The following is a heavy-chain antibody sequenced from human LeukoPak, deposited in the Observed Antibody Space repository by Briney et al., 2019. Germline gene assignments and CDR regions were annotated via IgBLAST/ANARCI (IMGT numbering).Heavy chain of an antibody. CDR1: GYTFTSYD. D-gene: IGHD2-21*01. Sequence: ASVKVSCKASGYTFTSYDINWVRQATGQGLEWMGWMNPNSGNTGYAQKFQGRVTITRNTSISTAYMELSSLRSEDTAVYYCARVAYCGGGCYSPHFDYWGQGTLVTVSS. J-gene: IGHJ4*02. V-gene: IGHV1-8*03. CDR2: MNPNSGNT. CDR3: ARVAYCGGGCYSPHFDY.